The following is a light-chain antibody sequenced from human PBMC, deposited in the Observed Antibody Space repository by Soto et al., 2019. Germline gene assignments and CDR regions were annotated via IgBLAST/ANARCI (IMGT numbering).Light chain of an antibody. CDR2: DVS. V-gene: IGLV2-14*01. J-gene: IGLJ1*01. CDR3: SSYTTSNTRQIV. Sequence: QSVLTQPASVSGSPGQSITICCTGTSSDVGGYNYVSWYQQHPGKAPKFMIYDVSNRPSGVSNRFSGSKSGNTASLTISGLQADDEADYYCSSYTTSNTRQIVFGTGTKVTFL. CDR1: SSDVGGYNY.